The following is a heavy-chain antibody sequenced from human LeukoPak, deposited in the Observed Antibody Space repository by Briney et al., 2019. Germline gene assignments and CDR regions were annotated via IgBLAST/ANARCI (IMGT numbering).Heavy chain of an antibody. CDR2: IIPILGIA. CDR3: AREDLGYGSGSYYSGNWFDP. CDR1: GGTFSSYA. J-gene: IGHJ5*02. Sequence: ASVKVSCKASGGTFSSYAISWVRQAPGQGLEWMGRIIPILGIANYAQKFQGRVTITADKSTSTAYMELSSLRSEDTAVCYCAREDLGYGSGSYYSGNWFDPWGQGTLVTVSS. V-gene: IGHV1-69*04. D-gene: IGHD3-10*01.